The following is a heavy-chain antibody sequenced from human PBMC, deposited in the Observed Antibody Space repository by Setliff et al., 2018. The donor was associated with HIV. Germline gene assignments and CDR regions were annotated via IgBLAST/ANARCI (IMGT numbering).Heavy chain of an antibody. D-gene: IGHD1-26*01. V-gene: IGHV3-48*03. CDR1: GFTFSTYE. J-gene: IGHJ5*02. Sequence: GGSLRLSCAASGFTFSTYEMNWVRQAPGKGLEWVSYISGGGRTTLYADAVKGRFTISRDTAKPSLYLQMNSLRVDDTAVYYCVRGHCNSATYWFGPWGQGTLVTVSS. CDR3: VRGHCNSATYWFGP. CDR2: ISGGGRTT.